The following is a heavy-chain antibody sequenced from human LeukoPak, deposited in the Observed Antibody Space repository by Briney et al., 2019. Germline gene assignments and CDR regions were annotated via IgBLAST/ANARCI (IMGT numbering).Heavy chain of an antibody. D-gene: IGHD4-23*01. CDR1: GGSISSYY. Sequence: SETLSLTCTVSGGSISSYYWNWIRQPPGKGLEWIGYIYYSGSTNYNPSLKSRVTISADTSKNQFSLRLSSVTAADTAVYYCASGILKTTVVTSDWFDPWGQGTLVTVSS. CDR3: ASGILKTTVVTSDWFDP. V-gene: IGHV4-59*12. J-gene: IGHJ5*02. CDR2: IYYSGST.